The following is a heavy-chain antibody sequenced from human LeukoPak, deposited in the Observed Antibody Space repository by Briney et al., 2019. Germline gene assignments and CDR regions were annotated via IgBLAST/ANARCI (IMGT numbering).Heavy chain of an antibody. Sequence: GASVKVSCKASGYTFTSYDINWVRQATGQGLEWMGWMNPNSGNTGYAQKFQGRVTMTRNTSISTAYMELSSLRSEDTAVYYCARLSGMGYGEPFDYWGQGTLVTVSS. CDR1: GYTFTSYD. J-gene: IGHJ4*02. D-gene: IGHD2-8*01. CDR3: ARLSGMGYGEPFDY. CDR2: MNPNSGNT. V-gene: IGHV1-8*01.